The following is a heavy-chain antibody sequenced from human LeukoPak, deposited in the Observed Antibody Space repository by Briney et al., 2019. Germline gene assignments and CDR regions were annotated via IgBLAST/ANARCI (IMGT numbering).Heavy chain of an antibody. CDR3: ARGQISLSPYYYYYRDV. CDR2: IYYSGST. Sequence: SETLSLTCTVSGGSISSYYGSWIRQPPGKGLEWIGYIYYSGSTNYTPSLKSRVTISVDTPKNQFSLKLSSVTAADTAVYYCARGQISLSPYYYYYRDVWGKGTTVTVSS. D-gene: IGHD2-15*01. CDR1: GGSISSYY. J-gene: IGHJ6*03. V-gene: IGHV4-59*01.